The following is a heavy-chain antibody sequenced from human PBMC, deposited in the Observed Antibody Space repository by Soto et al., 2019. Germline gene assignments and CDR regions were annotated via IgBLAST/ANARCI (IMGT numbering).Heavy chain of an antibody. V-gene: IGHV4-39*01. J-gene: IGHJ6*03. D-gene: IGHD5-18*01. CDR3: ARRIRDYYYYMDV. Sequence: SETLSLTCTVSGGSISSSSYYWGWIRQPPGKGLEWIGSIYYSGSTYYNPSLKSRVTISVDTSKNQFSLKLSSVTAADTAVYYCARRIRDYYYYMDVWGKGTTVTVSS. CDR2: IYYSGST. CDR1: GGSISSSSYY.